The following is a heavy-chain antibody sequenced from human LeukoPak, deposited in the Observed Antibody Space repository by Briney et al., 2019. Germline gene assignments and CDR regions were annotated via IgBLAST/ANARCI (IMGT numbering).Heavy chain of an antibody. V-gene: IGHV1-69*05. CDR1: GGTFSSYA. CDR3: AREHDLWSGYSFDY. J-gene: IGHJ4*02. D-gene: IGHD3-3*01. CDR2: IIPIFGTA. Sequence: GASVKVSCKASGGTFSSYAISWVRQAPGQGLEWMGGIIPIFGTANYAQKFEGRVTITRDTSASTAYMELSSLRSEDTAVYYCAREHDLWSGYSFDYWGQGTLVTVSS.